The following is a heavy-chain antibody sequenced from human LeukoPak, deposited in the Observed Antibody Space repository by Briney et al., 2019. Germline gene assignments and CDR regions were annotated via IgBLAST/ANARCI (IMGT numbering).Heavy chain of an antibody. CDR3: ARGNAYYDSSEDACDI. Sequence: SETLSLTCTVSGGSISSYYWSWIRQPPGKGLEWNGYIYYSGSTNYNPSLKSRVTISVDTSKNQFSLKLSSVTAADTAVYYCARGNAYYDSSEDACDIWGQGTMVTVSS. CDR1: GGSISSYY. J-gene: IGHJ3*02. D-gene: IGHD3-22*01. V-gene: IGHV4-59*01. CDR2: IYYSGST.